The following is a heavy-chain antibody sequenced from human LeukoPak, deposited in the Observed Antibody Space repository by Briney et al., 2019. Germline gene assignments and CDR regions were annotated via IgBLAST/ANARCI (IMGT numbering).Heavy chain of an antibody. J-gene: IGHJ5*02. V-gene: IGHV4-39*01. CDR1: GGSISSSGYY. CDR2: IYYSGST. CDR3: ARHEYSGSYYGLSWFDP. Sequence: PSETLSLTCTVSGGSISSSGYYWGWIRQPPGKGLEWIASIYYSGSTYYNPSHKSRVTISVDTSKNQLSLKLSSLTGADTAVYYCARHEYSGSYYGLSWFDPWGQGTLVTVSS. D-gene: IGHD1-26*01.